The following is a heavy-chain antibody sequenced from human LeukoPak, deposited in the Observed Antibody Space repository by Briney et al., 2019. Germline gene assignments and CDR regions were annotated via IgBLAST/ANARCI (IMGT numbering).Heavy chain of an antibody. J-gene: IGHJ3*02. CDR2: IRTKTNADAT. Sequence: GGSLKLSCAASGFTFSGSAMHWVRQASGKGLEWVGRIRTKTNADATEYAASVKGRFTISRDDSKNTAYLQMNSLKTEDTAIYYCTRQRILAYCGGDCPGDALDIWGQGTMLTVSS. V-gene: IGHV3-73*01. D-gene: IGHD2-21*02. CDR1: GFTFSGSA. CDR3: TRQRILAYCGGDCPGDALDI.